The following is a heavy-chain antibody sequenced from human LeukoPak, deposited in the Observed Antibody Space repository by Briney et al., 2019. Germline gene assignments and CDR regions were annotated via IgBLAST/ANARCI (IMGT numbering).Heavy chain of an antibody. Sequence: GGSLRLSCAASGFTFSSYDMRWVRQATGKGLEWVSAIGTAGDTYYPGSVKGRFTISRENAKNSLYLQMNSLRAGDTTVYYCARVGDSSGLYDYWGQGTLVTVSS. D-gene: IGHD3-22*01. CDR1: GFTFSSYD. CDR2: IGTAGDT. J-gene: IGHJ4*02. V-gene: IGHV3-13*01. CDR3: ARVGDSSGLYDY.